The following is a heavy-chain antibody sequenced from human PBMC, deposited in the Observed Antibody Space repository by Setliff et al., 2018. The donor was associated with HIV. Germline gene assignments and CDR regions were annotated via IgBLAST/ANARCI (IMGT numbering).Heavy chain of an antibody. Sequence: SETLSLTCSVSGGSISGYYWTWIRQPPGKGLEWIGYIYSSGSTNYNPSLKSRVTISVDTSKNQFSLKLSSVTAADTAVYYCAREHFWSGYYSYDAFDIWGKGTMVTVSS. CDR2: IYSSGST. J-gene: IGHJ3*02. D-gene: IGHD3-3*02. V-gene: IGHV4-4*09. CDR3: AREHFWSGYYSYDAFDI. CDR1: GGSISGYY.